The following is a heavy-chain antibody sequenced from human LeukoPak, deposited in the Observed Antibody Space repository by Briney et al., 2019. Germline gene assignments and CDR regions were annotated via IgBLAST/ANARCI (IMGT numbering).Heavy chain of an antibody. CDR1: GFTFSDYY. D-gene: IGHD3-10*01. CDR2: IYSGGST. CDR3: ARHLLWFGELSGGFDY. Sequence: GGSLRLSCAASGFTFSDYYMSWVRQAPGKGLEWVSVIYSGGSTYYADSVKGRFTISRDNSKNTLYLQMNSLRAEDTAVYYCARHLLWFGELSGGFDYWGQGTLVTVSS. V-gene: IGHV3-66*04. J-gene: IGHJ4*02.